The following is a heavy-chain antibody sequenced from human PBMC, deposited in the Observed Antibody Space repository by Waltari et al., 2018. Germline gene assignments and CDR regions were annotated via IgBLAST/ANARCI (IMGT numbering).Heavy chain of an antibody. Sequence: EVQLLESGGGLVQPGGSLRLSCAAAGFTFNLPAMSWVRQTPGKGLEWVSTIRDSGDIYYYADSVRGRFTVSRDNSKNTLFLQMSSLRADDTAVYYCATDSERHLIHAFDIWGQGTVVTVSS. V-gene: IGHV3-23*01. CDR2: IRDSGDIY. CDR1: GFTFNLPA. CDR3: ATDSERHLIHAFDI. J-gene: IGHJ3*02. D-gene: IGHD6-25*01.